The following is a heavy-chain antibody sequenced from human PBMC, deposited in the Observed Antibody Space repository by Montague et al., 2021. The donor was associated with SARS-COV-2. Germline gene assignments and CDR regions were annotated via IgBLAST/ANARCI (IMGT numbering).Heavy chain of an antibody. J-gene: IGHJ6*02. CDR2: VYYSCST. D-gene: IGHD4-11*01. CDR1: GDSISNYN. Sequence: SETLSLTCSVSGDSISNYNWCWSWHSPPKGLERIGYVYYSCSTNNYPSPTSRVTITVDTSKNQVSLKLTTVTAAATAVYYCASHLRVTTVTTHRYNYAMDVWGQGTTVTVPS. CDR3: ASHLRVTTVTTHRYNYAMDV. V-gene: IGHV4-59*08.